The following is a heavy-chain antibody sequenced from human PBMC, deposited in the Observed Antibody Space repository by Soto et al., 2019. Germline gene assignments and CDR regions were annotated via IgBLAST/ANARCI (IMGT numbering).Heavy chain of an antibody. CDR1: GFTFTSSA. V-gene: IGHV1-58*01. Sequence: GASVKVSCKASGFTFTSSAVQWVRQARGQRLEWIGWIVVGSGNTNYAQKFQERVTITRDMSTSTAYVELSSLRSEDTAVYYCARDLRIYDILTGYDIWGQGTMVTVSS. J-gene: IGHJ3*02. D-gene: IGHD3-9*01. CDR3: ARDLRIYDILTGYDI. CDR2: IVVGSGNT.